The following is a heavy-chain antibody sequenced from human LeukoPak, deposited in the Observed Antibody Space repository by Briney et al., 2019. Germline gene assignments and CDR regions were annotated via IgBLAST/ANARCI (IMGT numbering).Heavy chain of an antibody. D-gene: IGHD4-17*01. J-gene: IGHJ4*02. CDR2: ISWNSGSI. Sequence: PGGSLRLSCAASGFTFDDYAMHWVRQAPGKGLEWVSGISWNSGSIGYADSVKGRFTISRDNAKNSLYLQMNSLRAEDTALYYCAKDHDPYGDSPYFDYWGQGTLVTVSS. V-gene: IGHV3-9*01. CDR3: AKDHDPYGDSPYFDY. CDR1: GFTFDDYA.